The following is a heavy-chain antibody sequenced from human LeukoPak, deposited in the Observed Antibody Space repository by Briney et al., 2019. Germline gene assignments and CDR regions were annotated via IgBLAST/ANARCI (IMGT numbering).Heavy chain of an antibody. D-gene: IGHD6-13*01. CDR2: INHSGST. J-gene: IGHJ6*03. V-gene: IGHV4-39*01. CDR3: ARQGIAAAPARYMDV. CDR1: GGSISNDSYL. Sequence: KPSETLSLTCTVSGGSISNDSYLWGWIRQPPGKGLEWIGEINHSGSTNYNPSLKSRVTISVDTSKNQFSLKLSSVTAADTAVYYCARQGIAAAPARYMDVWGKGTTVTVSS.